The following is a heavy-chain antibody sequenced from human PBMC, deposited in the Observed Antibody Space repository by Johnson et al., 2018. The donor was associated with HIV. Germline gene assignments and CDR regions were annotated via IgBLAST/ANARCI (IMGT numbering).Heavy chain of an antibody. Sequence: MLLVESGGGVVRPGGSLRLSCAASGFPFDDYGMSWVRPGPGKGLEWVSGITWNGGISGDAASVKGRCNIPRDNSKNTQYLQMNSLRVEDTGLYYCAKAYCPGCDAFDVWGHGTMVTVSS. CDR1: GFPFDDYG. CDR3: AKAYCPGCDAFDV. D-gene: IGHD2-21*01. V-gene: IGHV3-20*04. CDR2: ITWNGGIS. J-gene: IGHJ3*01.